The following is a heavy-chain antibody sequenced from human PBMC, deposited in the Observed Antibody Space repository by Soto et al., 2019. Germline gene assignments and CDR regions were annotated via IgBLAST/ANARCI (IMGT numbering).Heavy chain of an antibody. CDR2: LHYSGSA. CDR1: GASMSDYY. V-gene: IGHV4-59*01. Sequence: NPSETLSLTCTVSGASMSDYYGSWIRRSPGKGLEHIGYLHYSGSANYNPSLESRVTISMDRSKNQFSLRLSSVTAADTAIYYCARSGHSFAGAVWGQGILVTVSS. J-gene: IGHJ4*02. CDR3: ARSGHSFAGAV. D-gene: IGHD3-16*01.